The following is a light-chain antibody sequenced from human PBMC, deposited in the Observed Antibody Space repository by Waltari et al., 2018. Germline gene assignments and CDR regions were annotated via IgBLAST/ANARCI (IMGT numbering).Light chain of an antibody. Sequence: QSALTQPPSVSGSPVQSVTISCSGTSSDVGTYNRVSWYQQPPGTAPKLMIFAVSRRPSGAPDRFSVSKSGSTASLTISGLQTEDEGDYYCSSYTPSATLLFGGGTKLTVL. CDR2: AVS. J-gene: IGLJ2*01. CDR3: SSYTPSATLL. V-gene: IGLV2-18*02. CDR1: SSDVGTYNR.